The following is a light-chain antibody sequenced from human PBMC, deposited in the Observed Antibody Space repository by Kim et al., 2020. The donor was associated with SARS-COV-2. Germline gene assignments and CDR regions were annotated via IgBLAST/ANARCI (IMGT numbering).Light chain of an antibody. CDR3: QVWDSSSDV. V-gene: IGLV3-21*04. J-gene: IGLJ1*01. CDR2: YDS. CDR1: NIGSKS. Sequence: VATGKTARITSGGNNIGSKSVHWYQQKPGQAPVLVIYYDSDRPSGIPERFAGSNSGNTATLTISRVEAGDEADYYCQVWDSSSDVFGTGTKVTVL.